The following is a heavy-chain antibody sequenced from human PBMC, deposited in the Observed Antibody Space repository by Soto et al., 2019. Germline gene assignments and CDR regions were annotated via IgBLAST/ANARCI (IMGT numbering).Heavy chain of an antibody. CDR1: GGTFSSYA. CDR2: IIPIFGTA. D-gene: IGHD3-3*01. Sequence: GASVKVSCKASGGTFSSYAISWVRQAPGQGLEWMGGIIPIFGTANYAQKFQGRVTITADESTSTAYMELSSLRSEDTAVYYCAIAWSGYYRWFDPWGQGTLVTVSS. V-gene: IGHV1-69*13. J-gene: IGHJ5*02. CDR3: AIAWSGYYRWFDP.